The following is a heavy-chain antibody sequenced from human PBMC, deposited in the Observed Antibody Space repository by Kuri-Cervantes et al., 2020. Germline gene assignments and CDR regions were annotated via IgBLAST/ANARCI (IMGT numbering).Heavy chain of an antibody. CDR2: ISGSGGSA. CDR1: GFTFSSYA. J-gene: IGHJ2*01. D-gene: IGHD4-11*01. Sequence: GGSLRLSCAASGFTFSSYAMSWVRQAPGKGLEWVSAISGSGGSAYYADSVKGRFTISRDNSKNTLYLQMNSLRAEDTAVYYCARDLGDYGNHWYFDLWGRGTLVTVSS. V-gene: IGHV3-23*01. CDR3: ARDLGDYGNHWYFDL.